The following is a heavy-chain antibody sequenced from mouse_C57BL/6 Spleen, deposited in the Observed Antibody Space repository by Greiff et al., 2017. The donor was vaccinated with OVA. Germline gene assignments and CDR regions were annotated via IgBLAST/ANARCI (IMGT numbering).Heavy chain of an antibody. V-gene: IGHV2-6*03. D-gene: IGHD1-3*01. CDR2: IWSDGST. Sequence: VQRVESGPGLVAPSQSLSITCTVSGFSLTSYGVHWVRQPPGKGLEWLVVIWSDGSTTYNSALKSRLSISKDNSKSQVFLKMNSLQTDDTAVYXCDRRGDGTSYFDDWGKGTTLTVSS. J-gene: IGHJ2*01. CDR1: GFSLTSYG. CDR3: DRRGDGTSYFDD.